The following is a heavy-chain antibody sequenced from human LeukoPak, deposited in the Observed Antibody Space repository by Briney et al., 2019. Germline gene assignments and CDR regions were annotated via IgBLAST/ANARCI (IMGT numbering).Heavy chain of an antibody. V-gene: IGHV1-46*01. CDR3: ARDGSGNAFDI. CDR2: INPSGGST. Sequence: ASVKVSCKASGYTFTSYHMHWVRQAPGQGLEWMGIINPSGGSTSYAQKFQGRVTMTRDTSTSTVYMELSSLRSEDTAVYYCARDGSGNAFDIWGQGTMVTVSS. J-gene: IGHJ3*02. D-gene: IGHD1-26*01. CDR1: GYTFTSYH.